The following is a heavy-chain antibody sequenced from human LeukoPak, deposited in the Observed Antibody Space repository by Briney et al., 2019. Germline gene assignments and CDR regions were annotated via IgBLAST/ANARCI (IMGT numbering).Heavy chain of an antibody. CDR2: INSDGSST. CDR3: ARDKRIQLWPFSWYFDL. V-gene: IGHV3-74*01. D-gene: IGHD5-18*01. Sequence: GGSLRLSCAASGFTFSSYWMHWVRQAPGKGLVWVSRINSDGSSTIYADSVKGRFTISRDNAKNTLYLQMNSLRAEDTAVYYCARDKRIQLWPFSWYFDLWGRGTLVTVSS. CDR1: GFTFSSYW. J-gene: IGHJ2*01.